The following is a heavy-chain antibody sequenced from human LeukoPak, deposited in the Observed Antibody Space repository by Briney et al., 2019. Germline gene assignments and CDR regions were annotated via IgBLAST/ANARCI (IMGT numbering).Heavy chain of an antibody. D-gene: IGHD2-21*02. CDR2: IDDDGTDT. J-gene: IGHJ6*03. CDR3: ARGMLSSAGYHWYSYMAV. Sequence: GGSLRLSCVASGFTSGNYWMHWVRQAPGKGPEWVSRIDDDGTDTHYAVSVKGRFTISRDNAKNTLYLQMNSLRGEDTAVYYCARGMLSSAGYHWYSYMAVWGKGAMVTVSS. CDR1: GFTSGNYW. V-gene: IGHV3-74*01.